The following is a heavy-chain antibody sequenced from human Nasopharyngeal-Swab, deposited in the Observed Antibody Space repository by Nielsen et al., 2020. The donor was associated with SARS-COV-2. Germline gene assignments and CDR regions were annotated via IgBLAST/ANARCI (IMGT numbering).Heavy chain of an antibody. D-gene: IGHD4-17*01. Sequence: GESLKISCAASGFTFSNYGMHWVRPAPGKGLEWVAVISYDGSNKYYADSVKGRFTISRDNSKNTLYLQMDSLRGEDTAVYYCARDAPAHYGAFYWGRGTLVTVSS. V-gene: IGHV3-30*03. CDR2: ISYDGSNK. J-gene: IGHJ4*02. CDR1: GFTFSNYG. CDR3: ARDAPAHYGAFY.